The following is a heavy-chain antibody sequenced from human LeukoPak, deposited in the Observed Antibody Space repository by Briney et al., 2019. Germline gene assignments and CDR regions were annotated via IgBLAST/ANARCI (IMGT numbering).Heavy chain of an antibody. CDR2: IYHSGST. V-gene: IGHV4-30-2*01. D-gene: IGHD5-24*01. CDR3: ARRARDGVSDY. CDR1: GGSISSGGYS. Sequence: PSQTLSLTCAVSGGSISSGGYSWSWLRQPPGKGLEWIGYIYHSGSTYYNPSLKSRVTISVDRSKNQFSLKLSSVTAADTAVYYCARRARDGVSDYWGQGTLVTVSS. J-gene: IGHJ4*02.